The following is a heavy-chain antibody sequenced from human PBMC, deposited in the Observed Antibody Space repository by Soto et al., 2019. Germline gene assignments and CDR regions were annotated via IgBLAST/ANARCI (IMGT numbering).Heavy chain of an antibody. Sequence: QVQLVQSGAEVKKPGSSVKVSCKASGGTFSSYANSWVRQAPGQGLEWMGGIIPIFGTANYAQKFQGRVTITADKSTSTAYMELSSLRSEDTAVYYCARDKDCSGGSCYWGYYYYYGMDVWGQGTTVTVSS. CDR3: ARDKDCSGGSCYWGYYYYYGMDV. J-gene: IGHJ6*02. CDR1: GGTFSSYA. CDR2: IIPIFGTA. V-gene: IGHV1-69*06. D-gene: IGHD2-15*01.